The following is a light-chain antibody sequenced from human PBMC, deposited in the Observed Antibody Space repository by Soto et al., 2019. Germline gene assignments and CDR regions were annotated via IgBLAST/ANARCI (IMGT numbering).Light chain of an antibody. CDR2: AVS. Sequence: QSVLTQPASVSGSPGQSITISCTGTSSDVGGYNYVSWYQQHPGKAPKLMIYAVSDRPSGVSNRFSGSKSGNTASLTISGLQAEDEADYDCSSYTGSTTLEVFGGGTQLTVL. V-gene: IGLV2-14*01. CDR1: SSDVGGYNY. CDR3: SSYTGSTTLEV. J-gene: IGLJ7*01.